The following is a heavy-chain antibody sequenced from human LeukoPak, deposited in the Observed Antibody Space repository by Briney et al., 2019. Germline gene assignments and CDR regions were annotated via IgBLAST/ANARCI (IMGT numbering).Heavy chain of an antibody. CDR1: GFTFSSYS. V-gene: IGHV3-48*04. CDR3: RRRHTRSRMRNNWFDP. D-gene: IGHD1-14*01. Sequence: GGSLRLSCAASGFTFSSYSMTWVRQAPGKGLEWVSYISSSSTIYYADSVKGRFTISRDNAKNSLYLQMNSLRAEDTAFFSSRRRHTRSRMRNNWFDPWGQGTLVTVSS. CDR2: ISSSSTI. J-gene: IGHJ5*02.